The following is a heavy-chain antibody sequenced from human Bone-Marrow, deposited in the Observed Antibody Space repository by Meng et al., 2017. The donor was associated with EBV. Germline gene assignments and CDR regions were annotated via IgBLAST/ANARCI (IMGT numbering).Heavy chain of an antibody. CDR2: IIPIFGTA. D-gene: IGHD3-10*01. V-gene: IGHV1-69*01. CDR1: GGTFSIYA. J-gene: IGHJ4*02. Sequence: VQLVQAGVEVKKPGSLVKVSCKAAGGTFSIYAISWVRQAPGQGLEWMGGIIPIFGTANYAQKFQGRVTITADESTSTAYMELSSLRSEDTAVYYCARDPHSYGSGSQGYFDYWGQGTLVTVSS. CDR3: ARDPHSYGSGSQGYFDY.